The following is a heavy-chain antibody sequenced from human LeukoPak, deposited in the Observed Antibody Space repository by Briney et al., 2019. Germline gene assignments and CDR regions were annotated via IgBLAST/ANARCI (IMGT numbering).Heavy chain of an antibody. CDR3: AKDRGYDILTGYYSTSYGMDV. V-gene: IGHV3-43*02. CDR2: ISGDGGST. Sequence: GGSLRLSCAASGFTFDDYAMHWVRHAPGKGLEWVSLISGDGGSTYYADSVKGRFTISRDNSKNSLYLQMNSLRTEDTALYYCAKDRGYDILTGYYSTSYGMDVWGQGTTVTVSS. J-gene: IGHJ6*02. CDR1: GFTFDDYA. D-gene: IGHD3-9*01.